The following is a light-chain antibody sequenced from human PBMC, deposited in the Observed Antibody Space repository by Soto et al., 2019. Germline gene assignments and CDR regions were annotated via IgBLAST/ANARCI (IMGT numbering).Light chain of an antibody. Sequence: DIQMTQSPSSLSASVGDRVTISCRASQGIIDYLAWYQQKPGKAPKLLIYAASTLQSGVPSRFSGSGAGTDFTLTISDLQPEVVATYFCQKYNSAPQTFGPGTKVEIK. J-gene: IGKJ1*01. CDR1: QGIIDY. V-gene: IGKV1-27*01. CDR2: AAS. CDR3: QKYNSAPQT.